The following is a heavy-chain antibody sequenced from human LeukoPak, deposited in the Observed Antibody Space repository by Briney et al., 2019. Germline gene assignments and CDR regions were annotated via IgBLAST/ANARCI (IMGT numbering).Heavy chain of an antibody. CDR3: AREKPFYDSSGYYYPIAFDY. V-gene: IGHV3-20*04. CDR2: INWNGGST. D-gene: IGHD3-22*01. Sequence: GGSLRLSCAASGFAFDDYGMSWVRQAPGKGLEWVSGINWNGGSTGYADSVKGRFTIARDNAKNSLYLQMNSLRAEDTALYYCAREKPFYDSSGYYYPIAFDYWGQGTLVTVSS. CDR1: GFAFDDYG. J-gene: IGHJ4*02.